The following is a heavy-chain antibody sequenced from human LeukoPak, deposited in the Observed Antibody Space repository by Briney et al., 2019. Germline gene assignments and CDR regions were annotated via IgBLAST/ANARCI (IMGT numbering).Heavy chain of an antibody. CDR1: GGSFSGYY. J-gene: IGHJ6*03. Sequence: SETLSLTCAVYGGSFSGYYWSWIRQPPGKGLEWIGEINHSGSTNYNPSLKSRVTISVDTSKNQFSLKLSSVTAADTAVYYCASSRTRRSILGYYYYYYMDVWGKGTTVTVSS. V-gene: IGHV4-34*01. CDR3: ASSRTRRSILGYYYYYYMDV. CDR2: INHSGST. D-gene: IGHD1-14*01.